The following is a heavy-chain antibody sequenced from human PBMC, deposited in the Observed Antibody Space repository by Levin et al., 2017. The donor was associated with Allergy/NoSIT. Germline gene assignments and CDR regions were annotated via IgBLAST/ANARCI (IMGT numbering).Heavy chain of an antibody. D-gene: IGHD1-26*01. CDR2: IYYSGKT. V-gene: IGHV4-39*01. CDR1: GGSVSSSSHY. Sequence: PGGSLRLSCTVSGGSVSSSSHYWGWIRQPPGKGLEWTGSIYYSGKTYYNPSLKSRVTISVDTSKKQFSLELRSVTDADTAVYYCARQMWEDSGSPFDYWGQGTLVTVSS. CDR3: ARQMWEDSGSPFDY. J-gene: IGHJ4*02.